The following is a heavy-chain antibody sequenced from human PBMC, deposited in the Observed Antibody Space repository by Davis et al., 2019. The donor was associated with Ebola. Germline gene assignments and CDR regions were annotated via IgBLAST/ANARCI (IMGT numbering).Heavy chain of an antibody. D-gene: IGHD1-26*01. V-gene: IGHV4-39*01. CDR1: GASISSRSYY. Sequence: SETLSLTCTVSGASISSRSYYWGWIRQPPGKGLEWVGSFSYGDNTHYYNPSLRSRVTISVDTSRNQFSLKLSSATAADTAVYYCAIPWYSGTYYDAYDIWGQGTMVAVSS. CDR2: FSYGDNTH. J-gene: IGHJ3*02. CDR3: AIPWYSGTYYDAYDI.